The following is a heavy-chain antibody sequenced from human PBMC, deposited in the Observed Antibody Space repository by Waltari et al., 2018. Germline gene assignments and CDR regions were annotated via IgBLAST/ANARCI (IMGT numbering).Heavy chain of an antibody. J-gene: IGHJ4*02. V-gene: IGHV4-39*01. Sequence: QLQLQESGPGLVKPSETLSLTCTVSGGSISSSSYYWGWIRQPPGKGLEWIGSIYYSGSTYYNPSLKSRVTISVDTSKNQFSLKLSSVTAADTAVYYCARRYSSGWLFFDYWGQGTLVTVSS. CDR3: ARRYSSGWLFFDY. CDR1: GGSISSSSYY. D-gene: IGHD6-19*01. CDR2: IYYSGST.